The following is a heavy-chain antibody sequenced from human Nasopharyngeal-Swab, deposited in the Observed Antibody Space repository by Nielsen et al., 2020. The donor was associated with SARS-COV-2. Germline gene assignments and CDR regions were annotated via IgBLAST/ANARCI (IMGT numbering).Heavy chain of an antibody. Sequence: GGSLRLYCAASGFTFDDYAMHWVRQASGKGLEWVSGISWNSGSIGYADSVKGRFTISRDNAKNSLYLQMNSLRAEDTALYYCAKDTSSSWYVGWFDPWGQGTLVTVSS. CDR3: AKDTSSSWYVGWFDP. J-gene: IGHJ5*02. CDR2: ISWNSGSI. D-gene: IGHD6-13*01. V-gene: IGHV3-9*01. CDR1: GFTFDDYA.